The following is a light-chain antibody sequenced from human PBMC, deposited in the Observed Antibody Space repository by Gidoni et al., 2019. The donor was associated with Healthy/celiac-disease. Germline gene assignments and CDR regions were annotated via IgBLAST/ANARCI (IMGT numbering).Light chain of an antibody. CDR3: QQDGSSPHT. CDR1: QSVRSSY. J-gene: IGKJ4*01. V-gene: IGKV3-20*01. CDR2: GAS. Sequence: IVLPQSPGTLSLSPGERATLSCRASQSVRSSYLAWYQQKPGQAPRLLIYGASSRATGIPDRFSGSGSGTDFTLTISRMEPEDFAVYYCQQDGSSPHTFGGGTKVEIK.